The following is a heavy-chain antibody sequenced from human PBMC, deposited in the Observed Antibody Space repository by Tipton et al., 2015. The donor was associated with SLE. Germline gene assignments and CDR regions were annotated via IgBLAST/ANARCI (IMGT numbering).Heavy chain of an antibody. D-gene: IGHD5-24*01. Sequence: GSLRLSCAASGSTFSGFSVHWVRQAPGKGLEYVSGISINGGNTWYADSVKGRFTISRDNSKNTMYLQMGSLSPEDMAVYYCAREGGYNYLDYWGQGNLVTVSS. V-gene: IGHV3-64*02. CDR2: ISINGGNT. CDR1: GSTFSGFS. CDR3: AREGGYNYLDY. J-gene: IGHJ4*02.